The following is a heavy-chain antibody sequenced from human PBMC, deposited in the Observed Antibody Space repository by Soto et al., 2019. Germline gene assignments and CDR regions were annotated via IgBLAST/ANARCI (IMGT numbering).Heavy chain of an antibody. V-gene: IGHV4-59*08. J-gene: IGHJ6*02. CDR1: GGSISSYY. D-gene: IGHD3-10*01. Sequence: SETLSLTCTVSGGSISSYYWSWIRQPPGKGLECIGYIYYSGSTNYNPSLKSRVTISVDTSKNQFSLKLSSVTAADTAVYYCARHLWFGELDYYYYGMDVWGQGTTVTVS. CDR3: ARHLWFGELDYYYYGMDV. CDR2: IYYSGST.